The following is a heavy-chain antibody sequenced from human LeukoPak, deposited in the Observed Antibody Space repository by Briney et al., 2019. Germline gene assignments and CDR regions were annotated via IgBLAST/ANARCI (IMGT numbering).Heavy chain of an antibody. J-gene: IGHJ4*02. V-gene: IGHV4-59*01. CDR1: GGSISGYY. CDR2: VYYSGST. Sequence: SDTLSLTCTVSGGSISGYYWSWIRQPPGKGLECIGYVYYSGSTNYSPSLKSRVTISVDTSKKQFSLKLSSVTAADTGVYYCARAPRRGGSYGSYDYWGQGTLVTVSS. CDR3: ARAPRRGGSYGSYDY. D-gene: IGHD5-18*01.